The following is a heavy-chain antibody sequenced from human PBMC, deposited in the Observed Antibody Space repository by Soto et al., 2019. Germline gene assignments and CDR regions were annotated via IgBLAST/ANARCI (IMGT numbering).Heavy chain of an antibody. Sequence: ASVKVSCKASGGTFSSYAISWVRQAPGQGLEWMGGIIPIFGTANYAQKFQGRVTITADESTSTAYMELSSLRSEDTAVYYCARTYYYDSSGYFNWFDPWGQGTLVTVSS. CDR1: GGTFSSYA. CDR3: ARTYYYDSSGYFNWFDP. J-gene: IGHJ5*02. D-gene: IGHD3-22*01. CDR2: IIPIFGTA. V-gene: IGHV1-69*13.